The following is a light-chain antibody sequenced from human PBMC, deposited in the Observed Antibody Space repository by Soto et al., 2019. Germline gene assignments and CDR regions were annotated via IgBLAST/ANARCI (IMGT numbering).Light chain of an antibody. V-gene: IGKV3-20*01. CDR3: QQYHNSPWT. CDR1: QTVGTY. Sequence: TVLTQSPGTLSLSPGERATLSCRASQTVGTYLAWYQQKPGQAPRLLVFGASSRATGVPDRFSGSGSGTDFTLTISGLEPEDFALYYCQQYHNSPWTFGQGTKVDIK. J-gene: IGKJ1*01. CDR2: GAS.